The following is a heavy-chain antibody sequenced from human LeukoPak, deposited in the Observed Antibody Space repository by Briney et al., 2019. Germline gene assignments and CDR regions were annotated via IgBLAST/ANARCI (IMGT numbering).Heavy chain of an antibody. D-gene: IGHD2-15*01. Sequence: GASVKVSCKASGYTFTSYDINWVRQAPGQGLEWMGWMNPNSGNTGYAQKFQGRVTITRNTSISTAYMELSSLRSEDTAVYYCARGVCGGSCSGREAFDIWGQGTMVTVSS. J-gene: IGHJ3*02. V-gene: IGHV1-8*03. CDR1: GYTFTSYD. CDR3: ARGVCGGSCSGREAFDI. CDR2: MNPNSGNT.